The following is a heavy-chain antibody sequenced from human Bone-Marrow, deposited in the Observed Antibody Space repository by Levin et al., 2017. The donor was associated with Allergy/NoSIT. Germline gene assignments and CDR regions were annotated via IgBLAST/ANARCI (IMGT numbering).Heavy chain of an antibody. J-gene: IGHJ6*02. D-gene: IGHD3-3*01. CDR3: ARSVTALGVVIPNRHCQYGMDV. V-gene: IGHV1-46*01. Sequence: ASVKVSCKASGYTFTNYYLHWVRQAPGQGLEWMGIINPSGGSTSYAQKFQGRVTLTRDTSTSTVYMELSSLRSADTAVYYCARSVTALGVVIPNRHCQYGMDVWGQGTTVTVSS. CDR1: GYTFTNYY. CDR2: INPSGGST.